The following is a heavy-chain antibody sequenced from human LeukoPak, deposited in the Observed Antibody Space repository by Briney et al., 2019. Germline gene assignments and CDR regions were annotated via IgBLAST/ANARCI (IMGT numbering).Heavy chain of an antibody. Sequence: GESLKISCKASGYSFTSYWIGWVRQMPGKGLEWMGIIYPGDSDTRYSPSFQGQVTISADKSISTAYLQWSSLKASDSAMYYCATYIMFREIDALDIWGQGTMVTVSS. CDR2: IYPGDSDT. CDR3: ATYIMFREIDALDI. CDR1: GYSFTSYW. V-gene: IGHV5-51*01. J-gene: IGHJ3*02. D-gene: IGHD3-10*01.